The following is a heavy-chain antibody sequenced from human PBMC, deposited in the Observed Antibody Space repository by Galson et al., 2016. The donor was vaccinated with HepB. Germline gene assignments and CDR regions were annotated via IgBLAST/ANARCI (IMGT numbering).Heavy chain of an antibody. CDR2: IYWDDDK. CDR3: AHHSYNYDILTGNYPTLYFDY. Sequence: PALVKPPQTLTLTCTFSGFSLRTGGVGVGWIRQPPGKALEWLALIYWDDDKRYSPSLKSRLSITKDTSKKQVVLTITNMDPMDTANYYFAHHSYNYDILTGNYPTLYFDYWGQGTLVTVSS. V-gene: IGHV2-5*02. D-gene: IGHD3-9*01. J-gene: IGHJ4*02. CDR1: GFSLRTGGVG.